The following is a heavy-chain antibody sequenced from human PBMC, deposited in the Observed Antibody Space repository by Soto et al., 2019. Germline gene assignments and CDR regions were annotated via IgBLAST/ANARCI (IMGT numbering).Heavy chain of an antibody. V-gene: IGHV3-30*18. CDR1: GFTSSSYV. J-gene: IGHJ4*02. CDR3: AKDHGGNFIDY. CDR2: ISYDGSNK. Sequence: AGGSLRLSCEGSGFTSSSYVMHWVRQAPGKGLEWVAVISYDGSNKYYADSVKGRFTISRDNSKNTLYLQMNSLRAEDTAVYYCAKDHGGNFIDYWGQGTLVTVSS. D-gene: IGHD2-21*02.